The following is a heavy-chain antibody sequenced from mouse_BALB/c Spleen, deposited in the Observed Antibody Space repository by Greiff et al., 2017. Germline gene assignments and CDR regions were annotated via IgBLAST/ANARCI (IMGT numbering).Heavy chain of an antibody. Sequence: VQLQQSGAELVKPGASVKLSCTASGFNIKDTYMHWVKQRPEQGLEWIGRIDPANGNTKYDPKFQGKATITADTSSNTAYLQLSSLTSEDTAVYYCARWDYYGNSYAMDYWGQGTSVTVSS. D-gene: IGHD2-1*01. V-gene: IGHV14-3*02. J-gene: IGHJ4*01. CDR1: GFNIKDTY. CDR3: ARWDYYGNSYAMDY. CDR2: IDPANGNT.